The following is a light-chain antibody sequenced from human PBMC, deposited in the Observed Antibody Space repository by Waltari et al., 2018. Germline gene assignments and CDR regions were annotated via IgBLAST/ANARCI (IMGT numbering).Light chain of an antibody. J-gene: IGKJ2*01. CDR1: QSISTW. CDR2: EAS. Sequence: DIQMTQSPSTLSASVGDRVTITCRASQSISTWLAWYQQKPGKAPKLLIYEASSLETGAPSRFSGSGSGTELTLTISSLQPDDSATYYCQQYNSYSTFGQGTKLEIK. CDR3: QQYNSYST. V-gene: IGKV1-5*03.